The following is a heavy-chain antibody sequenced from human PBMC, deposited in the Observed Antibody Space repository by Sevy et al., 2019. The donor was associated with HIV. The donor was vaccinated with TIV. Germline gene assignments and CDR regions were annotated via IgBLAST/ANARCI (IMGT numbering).Heavy chain of an antibody. CDR2: IYFTGNT. D-gene: IGHD1-1*01. CDR3: ARDSTTRPRVLDY. J-gene: IGHJ4*02. CDR1: GGSIRSYF. V-gene: IGHV4-59*01. Sequence: SETLSLTCSVPGGSIRSYFWTWVRQSPGKGLEWIGNIYFTGNTDYSPSLKSRVTLSLDTSKSQFSLTLKSVTAADTAIYFCARDSTTRPRVLDYWGQGTLVTVSS.